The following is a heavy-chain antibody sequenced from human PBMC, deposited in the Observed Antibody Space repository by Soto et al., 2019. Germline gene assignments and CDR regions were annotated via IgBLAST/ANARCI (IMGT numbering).Heavy chain of an antibody. Sequence: EVQVVESGGGLVKPGRSLRLSCAVSGFSVSNYEMNWVRQAPGTGLQWVSAISSSGSHFYYADSVKGRFTISRDNAKNYVYLKINSRSAEDRVVYLCAREGKSEGGRGVFDIGGKGKRVTV. CDR1: GFSVSNYE. J-gene: IGHJ3*02. V-gene: IGHV3-21*01. D-gene: IGHD2-15*01. CDR2: ISSSGSHF. CDR3: AREGKSEGGRGVFDI.